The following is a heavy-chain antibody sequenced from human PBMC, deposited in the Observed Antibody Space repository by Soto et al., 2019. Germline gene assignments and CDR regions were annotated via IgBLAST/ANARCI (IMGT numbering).Heavy chain of an antibody. CDR1: GFTFSSYA. Sequence: GGSLRLSCAASGFTFSSYAVSWVRQAPGKGLEWVSAISGSGGSTYYADSVKGRFTISRDNCKNTLYLQMNSLRAEDTAVYYCAKQVPAAGWFDPWGQGTLVTVSS. CDR2: ISGSGGST. V-gene: IGHV3-23*01. CDR3: AKQVPAAGWFDP. J-gene: IGHJ5*02. D-gene: IGHD2-2*01.